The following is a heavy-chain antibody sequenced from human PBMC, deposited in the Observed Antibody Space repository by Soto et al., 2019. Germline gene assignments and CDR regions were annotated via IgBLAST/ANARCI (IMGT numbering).Heavy chain of an antibody. D-gene: IGHD3-16*01. CDR3: VRDGGGGLSDY. CDR2: ISGYNGNT. Sequence: QVQLVQSGAEVKKPGASVQVSCKASGYTFNNYAISWVRQAPGQGLEWMGWISGYNGNTNYAEDLQGRVTMTTDTSTSTAYMELRSLRSDDTAVYYCVRDGGGGLSDYWGQGTLVTGSP. J-gene: IGHJ4*02. V-gene: IGHV1-18*01. CDR1: GYTFNNYA.